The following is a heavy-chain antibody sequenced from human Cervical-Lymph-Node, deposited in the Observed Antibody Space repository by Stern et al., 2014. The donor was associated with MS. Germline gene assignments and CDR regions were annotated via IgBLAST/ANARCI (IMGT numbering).Heavy chain of an antibody. J-gene: IGHJ4*02. CDR3: ARDLTTGDDY. Sequence: QVQLVESGAEVKKPGSSVKVSCKASGGTFSSYTISWVRQAPGQGLEWMGRIIPILGIANYDQKLQGRVTITADKSTRTAYMELSSLRSEDTAVYYCARDLTTGDDYWGQGTLVTVSS. D-gene: IGHD4-11*01. CDR2: IIPILGIA. CDR1: GGTFSSYT. V-gene: IGHV1-69*09.